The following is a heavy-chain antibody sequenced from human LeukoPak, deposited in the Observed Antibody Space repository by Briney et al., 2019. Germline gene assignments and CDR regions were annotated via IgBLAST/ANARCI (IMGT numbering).Heavy chain of an antibody. V-gene: IGHV3-53*01. CDR1: GFTVSSNY. CDR2: IYDIGNT. Sequence: GGSLRLSCAVSGFTVSSNYMSWVRQAPGKGLEWVSVIYDIGNTYYADSVKGRFTISRDTSKYTVYLQMNSLRAEDTAVYYCARGGMRRPYDCWGQGALVTVSS. D-gene: IGHD1-14*01. CDR3: ARGGMRRPYDC. J-gene: IGHJ4*02.